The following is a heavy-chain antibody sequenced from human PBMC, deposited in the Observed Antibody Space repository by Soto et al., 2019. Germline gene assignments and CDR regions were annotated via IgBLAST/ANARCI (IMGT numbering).Heavy chain of an antibody. J-gene: IGHJ4*02. Sequence: QVQLVQSGAEVKKPGSSVKVSCKASGGTFSSYISWVRQAPGQGLEWMGRIIPILGIANYAQKFQGRVTITADKSTSTAYMELSSLRSEDTAVYYCARLLYYGSSGYPLDYWGQGTLVTVSS. CDR1: GGTFSSY. V-gene: IGHV1-69*02. D-gene: IGHD3-22*01. CDR3: ARLLYYGSSGYPLDY. CDR2: IIPILGIA.